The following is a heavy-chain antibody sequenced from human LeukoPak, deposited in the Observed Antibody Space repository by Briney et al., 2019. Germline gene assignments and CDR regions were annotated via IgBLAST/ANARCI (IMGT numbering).Heavy chain of an antibody. CDR2: ISSSSSYI. D-gene: IGHD3-22*01. Sequence: GGSLRLSCAASGFTFSSYSMNWVRQAPGKGLEWVSSISSSSSYIYYADSVKGRFTISRDNAKNSLYLQMNSLRAEDTAVYYCARDEYLVVVTSDAFDIWGQGTMVTVSS. CDR1: GFTFSSYS. V-gene: IGHV3-21*01. CDR3: ARDEYLVVVTSDAFDI. J-gene: IGHJ3*02.